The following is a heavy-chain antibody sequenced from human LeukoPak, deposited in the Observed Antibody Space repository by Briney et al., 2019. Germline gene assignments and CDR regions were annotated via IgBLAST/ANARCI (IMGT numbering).Heavy chain of an antibody. CDR1: GYTFTSYG. V-gene: IGHV1-18*01. J-gene: IGHJ2*01. CDR3: AREIDYWYFDL. CDR2: ISAYNGNT. Sequence: ASVKVSCKSSGYTFTSYGISWVRQAPGQGLEWMGWISAYNGNTNYAQKLQGRVTMTTDTSTSTAYMELRSLRSGDTAVYYCAREIDYWYFDLWGRGTLVTVSS.